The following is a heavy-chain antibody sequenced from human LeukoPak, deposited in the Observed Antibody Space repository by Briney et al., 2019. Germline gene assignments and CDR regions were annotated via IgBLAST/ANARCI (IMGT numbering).Heavy chain of an antibody. CDR1: GFTVSSNY. CDR2: IYSGGST. CDR3: ARGGAKGVVPAALYYFDY. J-gene: IGHJ4*02. V-gene: IGHV3-66*02. Sequence: GGSLRLSCAASGFTVSSNYMSWVRQAPGKGLEWVSVIYSGGSTYYADSVKGRFTISRDNSKNTLYLQMNSLRAADTAVYYCARGGAKGVVPAALYYFDYWGQGTLVTVSS. D-gene: IGHD2-2*01.